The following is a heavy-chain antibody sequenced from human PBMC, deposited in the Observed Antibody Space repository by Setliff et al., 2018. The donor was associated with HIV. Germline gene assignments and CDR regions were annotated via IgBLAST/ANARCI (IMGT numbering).Heavy chain of an antibody. J-gene: IGHJ4*02. Sequence: QPGGSLRLSCVGSGFTFNCYAMNWVRQAPGKGLEWVSYISSSGTTKPYGDSVKGRFTISRDNAKNSVYLQMNSLGVEDTAVYYCAAGPWGHSSLTIDHWGQGTPVTVSS. CDR1: GFTFNCYA. CDR2: ISSSGTTK. CDR3: AAGPWGHSSLTIDH. V-gene: IGHV3-48*03. D-gene: IGHD3-16*01.